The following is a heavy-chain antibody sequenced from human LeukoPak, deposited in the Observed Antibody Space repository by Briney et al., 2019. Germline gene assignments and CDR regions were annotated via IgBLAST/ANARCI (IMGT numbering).Heavy chain of an antibody. CDR2: IYTSGST. J-gene: IGHJ4*02. CDR3: ARVHFIAARPSYFDY. CDR1: GGSISSGSYY. V-gene: IGHV4-61*02. Sequence: PSETLSLTCTVSGGSISSGSYYWSWIRQPAGKGLEWIGRIYTSGSTNYNPSLKSRVTISVDRSKNQFSLKLSSVTAADTAVYYCARVHFIAARPSYFDYWGQGTLVTVSS. D-gene: IGHD6-6*01.